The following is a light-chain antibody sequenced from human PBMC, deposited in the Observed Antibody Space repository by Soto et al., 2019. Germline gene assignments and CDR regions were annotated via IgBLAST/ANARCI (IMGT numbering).Light chain of an antibody. CDR3: QSYDNSLRVFII. Sequence: QSVLTQPPSVSGAPGQRVTISCTGSSSNIGAGYDVHWYQQFPGTAPKLLIYGDSNRPSGVPDRFSGSKSGTSASLAITGLQAEEEADYYCQSYDNSLRVFIIFGGGTKLTVL. J-gene: IGLJ2*01. CDR1: SSNIGAGYD. CDR2: GDS. V-gene: IGLV1-40*01.